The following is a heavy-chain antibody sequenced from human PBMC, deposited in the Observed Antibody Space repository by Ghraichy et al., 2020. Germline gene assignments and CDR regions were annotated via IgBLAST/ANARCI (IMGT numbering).Heavy chain of an antibody. CDR2: VDHSGST. Sequence: GSLRLSCAVYSGSFSAFHWSWIRQPPGKGLEWIGEVDHSGSTSYNPSLKSRVIISVDTSNNQISLKLTSVTAADTAVYYCARWAGTAVGFNYWYFDFWGRGTLVTVSS. CDR3: ARWAGTAVGFNYWYFDF. D-gene: IGHD6-19*01. J-gene: IGHJ2*01. V-gene: IGHV4-34*01. CDR1: SGSFSAFH.